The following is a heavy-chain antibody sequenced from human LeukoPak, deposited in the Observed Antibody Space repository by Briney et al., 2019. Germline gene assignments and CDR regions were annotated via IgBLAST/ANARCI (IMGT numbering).Heavy chain of an antibody. D-gene: IGHD3-10*01. CDR2: ISSSSYI. CDR1: GFTFNTYN. CDR3: ARVCSMVRGVIIYYYYYMDV. Sequence: PGGSLRLSCAASGFTFNTYNMNWVRQAPGKGLEWVSSISSSSYIYYADSVKGRFTIPRDNAKNSLYLQMNSLRAEDTAVYYCARVCSMVRGVIIYYYYYMDVWGKGTTVTISS. J-gene: IGHJ6*03. V-gene: IGHV3-21*04.